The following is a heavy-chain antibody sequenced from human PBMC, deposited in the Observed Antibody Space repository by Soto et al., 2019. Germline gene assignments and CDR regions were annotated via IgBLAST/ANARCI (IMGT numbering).Heavy chain of an antibody. CDR3: ARGGGYGDLVDY. CDR2: IYYSGST. CDR1: GGSISSYY. D-gene: IGHD4-17*01. V-gene: IGHV4-59*01. J-gene: IGHJ4*02. Sequence: QVQLQESGPGLVKPSETLSLTCTVSGGSISSYYWSWIRQPPGKGLEWIGYIYYSGSTNYNPSLKSRLPISVHTSNNQFSLKLSSVTAADTAVYYCARGGGYGDLVDYWGQGTLVTVSS.